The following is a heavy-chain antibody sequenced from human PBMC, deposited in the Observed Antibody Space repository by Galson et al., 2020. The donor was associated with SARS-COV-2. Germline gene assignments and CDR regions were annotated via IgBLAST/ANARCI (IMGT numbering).Heavy chain of an antibody. J-gene: IGHJ4*02. CDR2: ISYDETNK. CDR1: GFPFNIYA. CDR3: ATGGTVITLGDS. V-gene: IGHV3-30*04. D-gene: IGHD3-16*01. Sequence: SLKISCAASGFPFNIYAMHWVRQAPGKGLERVAVISYDETNKSYADSVKGRFTISRDNSKNTLYLHMNSLRPEDTAVYYCATGGTVITLGDSWGQGTLVTVSS.